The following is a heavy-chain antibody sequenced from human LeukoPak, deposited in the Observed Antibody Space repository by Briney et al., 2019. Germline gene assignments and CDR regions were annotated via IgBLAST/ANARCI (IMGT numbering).Heavy chain of an antibody. D-gene: IGHD3-16*01. CDR2: IYYSGST. CDR3: ARGLHSISRPGFDY. Sequence: PSETLSLTCTVSGGSITGYYWSWIRQPPGKGLEWIGYIYYSGSTNYNPSLRSRVTISVDTPKNQFSLKLSSVTAADTAVHYCARGLHSISRPGFDYWGQGTLVTVSS. J-gene: IGHJ4*02. CDR1: GGSITGYY. V-gene: IGHV4-59*01.